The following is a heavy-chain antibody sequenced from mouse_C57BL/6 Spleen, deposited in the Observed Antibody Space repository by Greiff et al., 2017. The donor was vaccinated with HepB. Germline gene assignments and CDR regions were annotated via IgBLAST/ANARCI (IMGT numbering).Heavy chain of an antibody. CDR3: ASSPLYSKGFAY. CDR2: IYPGDGDT. J-gene: IGHJ3*01. D-gene: IGHD2-5*01. Sequence: QVQLKESGPELVKPGASVKISCKASGYAFSSSWMNWVKQRPGKGLEWIGRIYPGDGDTNYNGKFKGKATLTADKSSSTAYMQLSSLTSEDSAVYFCASSPLYSKGFAYWGQGTLVTVSA. CDR1: GYAFSSSW. V-gene: IGHV1-82*01.